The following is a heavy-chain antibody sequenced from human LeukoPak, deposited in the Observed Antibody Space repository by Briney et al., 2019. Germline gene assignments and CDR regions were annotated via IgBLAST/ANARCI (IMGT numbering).Heavy chain of an antibody. D-gene: IGHD3-9*01. CDR3: ARGGLRYFDWSHRHYFDY. CDR2: IHYSGST. J-gene: IGHJ4*02. CDR1: GGPFSGYY. Sequence: SETLSLTCAVYGGPFSGYYWSWIRQPPGKGLEWIGSIHYSGSTYYNPSLQSRVTISIDTSKNQFSLKLRFVTAADTAVYYCARGGLRYFDWSHRHYFDYWGQGTLVTVSS. V-gene: IGHV4-34*01.